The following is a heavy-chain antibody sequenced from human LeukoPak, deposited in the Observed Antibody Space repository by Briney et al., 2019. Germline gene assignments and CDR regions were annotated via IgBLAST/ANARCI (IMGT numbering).Heavy chain of an antibody. J-gene: IGHJ4*02. V-gene: IGHV1-69*05. CDR1: GGTFSSYA. Sequence: ASVKVSCKASGGTFSSYAISWVRQAPGQGLEWMGGIIPIFGTANYAQKFQGRVAITTDESTSTAYMELSSLRSEDTAVYYCARDRGDLSGSSGGLGYWGQGTLVTVSS. CDR3: ARDRGDLSGSSGGLGY. D-gene: IGHD6-6*01. CDR2: IIPIFGTA.